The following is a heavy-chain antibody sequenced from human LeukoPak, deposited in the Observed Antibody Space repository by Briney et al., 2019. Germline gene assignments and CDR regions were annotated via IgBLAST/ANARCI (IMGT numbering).Heavy chain of an antibody. CDR1: GYSFTSYW. Sequence: GESLKISCKCSGYSFTSYWIGWVRQMPGKGLEWMGISYPGGPDTRYSPSFQGHVTISADNSRSTAYLQWSSLKAADTAMYYWARLNYNGFDTSGAGKIVTVSS. J-gene: IGHJ3*02. V-gene: IGHV5-51*01. CDR2: SYPGGPDT. D-gene: IGHD5-24*01. CDR3: ARLNYNGFDT.